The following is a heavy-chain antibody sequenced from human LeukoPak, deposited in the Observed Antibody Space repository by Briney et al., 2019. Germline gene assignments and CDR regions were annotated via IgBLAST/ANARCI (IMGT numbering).Heavy chain of an antibody. Sequence: GGSLRLSCVTSGVSFSTYWMHWVRQAPGKGLVWVSRIDNGGTTTLYADSVKGRFTISRDSAKNTLYLQMNSLRAEDTAVYYCARDKTYYYDSSGYPNDYWGQGTLVTVSS. V-gene: IGHV3-74*01. J-gene: IGHJ4*02. CDR3: ARDKTYYYDSSGYPNDY. CDR1: GVSFSTYW. D-gene: IGHD3-22*01. CDR2: IDNGGTTT.